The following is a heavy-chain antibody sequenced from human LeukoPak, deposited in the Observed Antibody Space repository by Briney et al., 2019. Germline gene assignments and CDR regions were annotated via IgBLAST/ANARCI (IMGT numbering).Heavy chain of an antibody. V-gene: IGHV1-18*01. CDR1: GYTFTSYA. Sequence: ASVKVSCKASGYTFTSYAVMWVRQARGQSLEWMGWISAYNGNTNYARKFQNRVIMTTETSTTTAYLELTSLTSDDTAVYYCARRSTGKGGDYWGQGTLIAVSS. CDR3: ARRSTGKGGDY. CDR2: ISAYNGNT. J-gene: IGHJ4*02. D-gene: IGHD1-1*01.